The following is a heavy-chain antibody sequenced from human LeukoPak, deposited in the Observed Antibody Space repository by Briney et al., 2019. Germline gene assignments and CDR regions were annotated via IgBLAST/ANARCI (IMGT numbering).Heavy chain of an antibody. D-gene: IGHD6-13*01. J-gene: IGHJ4*02. CDR1: GFTFSSYA. CDR2: ISYDGSNK. Sequence: SGRSLRLSCAASGFTFSSYAMHWVRQAPGKGLEWVAVISYDGSNKYYADSVKGRFTISRDNSKNTLYLQMNSLRAEDTAVYYCARARGGQQLVVDNWGQGTLVTVSS. V-gene: IGHV3-30*04. CDR3: ARARGGQQLVVDN.